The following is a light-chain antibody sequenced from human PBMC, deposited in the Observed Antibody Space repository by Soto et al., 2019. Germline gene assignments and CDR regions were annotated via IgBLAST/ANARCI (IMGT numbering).Light chain of an antibody. J-gene: IGLJ3*02. CDR2: ANN. CDR3: AAWDDSLNGWV. Sequence: QSVLTQPPSTSGTPGQTVTISCSGSSSNIGSNTINWYQQLPGTAPKLLIYANNQWPSGVPDRFSGSKSGTSASLAISGLQSGDEADYYCAAWDDSLNGWVFGGGTKLTVL. V-gene: IGLV1-44*01. CDR1: SSNIGSNT.